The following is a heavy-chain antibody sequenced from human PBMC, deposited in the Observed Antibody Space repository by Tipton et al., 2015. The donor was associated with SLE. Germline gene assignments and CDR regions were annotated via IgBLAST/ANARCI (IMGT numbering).Heavy chain of an antibody. CDR3: ARVGSTFDY. CDR2: MYYRGST. J-gene: IGHJ4*02. V-gene: IGHV4-59*08. Sequence: TLSLTCTVSGGSISSSYWSWIRQPPGKGLEWIAYMYYRGSTKYNPSLKSRVSISVDTSKNQLSLKLSSVTAAGTAVYYCARVGSTFDYWGQGTLVTVSS. D-gene: IGHD6-13*01. CDR1: GGSISSSY.